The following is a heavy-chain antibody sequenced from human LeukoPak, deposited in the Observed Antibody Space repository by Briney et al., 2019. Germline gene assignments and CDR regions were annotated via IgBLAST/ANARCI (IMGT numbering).Heavy chain of an antibody. CDR3: ARDGLWFGESDFDY. J-gene: IGHJ4*02. D-gene: IGHD3-10*01. V-gene: IGHV3-21*01. Sequence: DSVKGRFTISRDNAKTSLYLQMNSLRAEDTAVYYCARDGLWFGESDFDYWGQGTLVTVSS.